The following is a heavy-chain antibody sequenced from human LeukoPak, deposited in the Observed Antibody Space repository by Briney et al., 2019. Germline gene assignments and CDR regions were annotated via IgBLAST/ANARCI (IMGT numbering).Heavy chain of an antibody. CDR3: ARDLYHQFGFGALGY. D-gene: IGHD3-10*01. J-gene: IGHJ4*02. CDR2: IKQDGSEK. Sequence: QTGGSLRLSCAASGFTFSSYWMSWVRQAPGKGLEWVANIKQDGSEKYYVDSVKGRFTISRDNAKNSLYLQMNSLRAEDTAVYYCARDLYHQFGFGALGYWGQGTLVTVSS. V-gene: IGHV3-7*01. CDR1: GFTFSSYW.